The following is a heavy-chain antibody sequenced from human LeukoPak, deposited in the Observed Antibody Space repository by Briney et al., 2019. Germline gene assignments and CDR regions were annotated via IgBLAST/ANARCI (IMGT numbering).Heavy chain of an antibody. Sequence: GGSLRLSCAASGFTFSSYWMSWVRQAPGKGLEWVANIKQDGSEKYYVDSVKGRFNISRDNSKNTLYLQMNSLRAEDTAVYYCAKGKVWLGELGGIDYWGQGTLVTVSS. V-gene: IGHV3-7*01. CDR1: GFTFSSYW. CDR3: AKGKVWLGELGGIDY. J-gene: IGHJ4*02. CDR2: IKQDGSEK. D-gene: IGHD3-10*01.